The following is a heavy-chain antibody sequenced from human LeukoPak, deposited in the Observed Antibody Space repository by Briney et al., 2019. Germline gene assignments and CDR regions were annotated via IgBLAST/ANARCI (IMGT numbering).Heavy chain of an antibody. CDR2: ISGSGGST. Sequence: QPGGSLRLSCAASGFTFSSYAMSWVRQAPGKGLEWVSAISGSGGSTYYADSVKGRFTISRDNSKNTLYLQMNSLRAEDTAVYYCAESMIRERQGAIWGQGTLVTVSS. CDR1: GFTFSSYA. V-gene: IGHV3-23*01. CDR3: AESMIRERQGAI. J-gene: IGHJ4*02. D-gene: IGHD3-22*01.